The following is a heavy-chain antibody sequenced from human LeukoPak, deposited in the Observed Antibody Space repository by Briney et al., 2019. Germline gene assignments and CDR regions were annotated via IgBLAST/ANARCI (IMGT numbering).Heavy chain of an antibody. CDR3: ARDGGDYGDSNFDY. D-gene: IGHD4-17*01. V-gene: IGHV4-59*11. CDR1: GGSITSHH. Sequence: SETLSLTCTVPGGSITSHHWSWIRQPPGKGLEWIGYIYYSGSTNYNPSLKSRVTISVDTSKNQFSLKLSSVTAADTAVYYCARDGGDYGDSNFDYWGQGTLVTVSS. J-gene: IGHJ4*02. CDR2: IYYSGST.